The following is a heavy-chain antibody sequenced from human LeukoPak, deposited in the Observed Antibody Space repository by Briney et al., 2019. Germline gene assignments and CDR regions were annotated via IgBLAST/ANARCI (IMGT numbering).Heavy chain of an antibody. CDR1: GFTLSSYG. CDR2: IRYDGSNK. V-gene: IGHV3-30*02. Sequence: GGSLRLSCAASGFTLSSYGMHWVRQAPGKGLEWVAFIRYDGSNKYYADSVKGRFTISRDNSKNTLYLQMNSLRAEDTAVYYAVPAAMAPDYWGQGTLVTVSS. D-gene: IGHD2-2*01. CDR3: VPAAMAPDY. J-gene: IGHJ4*02.